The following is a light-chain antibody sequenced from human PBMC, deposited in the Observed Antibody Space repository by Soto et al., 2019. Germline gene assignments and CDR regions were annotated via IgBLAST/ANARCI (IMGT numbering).Light chain of an antibody. CDR2: KAS. Sequence: DIQMTQSPSTLSASVGDSITITCRTSTTISSWLAWYQQKPGKAPKLLIYKASSLESGVPSRFSGSGSGTEFTLTISSLQPDDFAIYYCQQYKSFSLTFGGGTKVEIK. CDR1: TTISSW. V-gene: IGKV1-5*03. CDR3: QQYKSFSLT. J-gene: IGKJ4*01.